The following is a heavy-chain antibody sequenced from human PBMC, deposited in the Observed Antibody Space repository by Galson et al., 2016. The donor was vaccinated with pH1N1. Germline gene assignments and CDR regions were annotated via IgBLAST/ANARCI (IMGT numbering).Heavy chain of an antibody. CDR1: GFTFSHYW. D-gene: IGHD4/OR15-4a*01. CDR2: IKENGSEK. CDR3: AGHLFGASESPFEY. Sequence: SLRLSCAASGFTFSHYWMSWVRQASGKGLEWVANIKENGSEKYYLDSVKGRFTISRDNAKHSVSLQLDSLRAEDTAVYYCAGHLFGASESPFEYWGQGALVTVSS. V-gene: IGHV3-7*01. J-gene: IGHJ4*02.